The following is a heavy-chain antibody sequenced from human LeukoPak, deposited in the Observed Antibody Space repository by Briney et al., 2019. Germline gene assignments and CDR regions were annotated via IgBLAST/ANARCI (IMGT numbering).Heavy chain of an antibody. CDR1: GGTFSSYA. V-gene: IGHV1-69*04. D-gene: IGHD6-13*01. CDR3: ATLDSRKYLI. Sequence: GASVKVSCKASGGTFSSYAISWVRQAPGQGLEWMGRIIPILGIANYAQKFQGRVTITADKSTSTAYMELSSLRSEDTAVYYYATLDSRKYLIWGQGTLVTVSS. J-gene: IGHJ4*02. CDR2: IIPILGIA.